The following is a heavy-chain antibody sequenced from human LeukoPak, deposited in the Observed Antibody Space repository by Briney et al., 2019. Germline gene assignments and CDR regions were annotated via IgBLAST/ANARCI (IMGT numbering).Heavy chain of an antibody. V-gene: IGHV3-48*01. CDR2: IRSSSTTI. J-gene: IGHJ3*02. CDR1: GFTFSSYE. CDR3: ARAKRNGFDI. Sequence: PGGSLRLSCAASGFTFSSYEMNWVRQAPGKGLEWVSYIRSSSTTIYYADSVKGRFTISRDNAKNPLYLQMNSLRAEDTAVYYCARAKRNGFDIWGQGTMVTVSS.